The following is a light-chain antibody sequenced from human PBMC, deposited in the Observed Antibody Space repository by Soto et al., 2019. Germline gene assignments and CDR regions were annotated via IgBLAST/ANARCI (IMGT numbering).Light chain of an antibody. CDR3: QQRRYWPVT. V-gene: IGKV3-11*01. Sequence: EIVLTQPPAILAMSPGERATLSCRASQSVSSYFAWYQQKPGQAPRLLIYDASNRATGVPARFSGSGSGTDFTPTSRSLGPEDFAVYYCQQRRYWPVTFGQGTKVEIK. CDR1: QSVSSY. J-gene: IGKJ1*01. CDR2: DAS.